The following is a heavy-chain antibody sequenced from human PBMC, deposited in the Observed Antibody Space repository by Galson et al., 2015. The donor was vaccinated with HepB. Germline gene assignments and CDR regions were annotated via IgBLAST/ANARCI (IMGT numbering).Heavy chain of an antibody. CDR2: ISYDGSNK. J-gene: IGHJ4*02. V-gene: IGHV3-30*18. CDR3: AKGFLGGKYDGECFDY. CDR1: GFTFGTYG. D-gene: IGHD1-26*01. Sequence: SLRLSCAASGFTFGTYGMHWVRQAPGKGLEWVAVISYDGSNKYYADSVKGRFTISRDNSKNTLYLQMNSLRAEDTAVYYRAKGFLGGKYDGECFDYWGQGTLVTVSS.